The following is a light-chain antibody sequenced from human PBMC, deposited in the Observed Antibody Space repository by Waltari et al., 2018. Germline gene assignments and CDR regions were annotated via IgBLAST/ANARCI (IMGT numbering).Light chain of an antibody. CDR2: GAS. V-gene: IGKV3-15*01. CDR3: QQYTNWPLT. J-gene: IGKJ4*01. CDR1: QSVISP. Sequence: EIVMTQSPATLSVSPGERATLSCRASQSVISPLAWFQQKPGQAPRLLIYGASTRATGVPARFSGSGSGTEFTLTISSLQSEDFAVYYCQQYTNWPLTFGGGTKVEIK.